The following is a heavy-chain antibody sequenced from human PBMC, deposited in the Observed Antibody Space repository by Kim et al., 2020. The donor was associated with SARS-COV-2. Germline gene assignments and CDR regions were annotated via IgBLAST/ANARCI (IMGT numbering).Heavy chain of an antibody. CDR3: ANGRGATAY. CDR2: GST. J-gene: IGHJ4*02. D-gene: IGHD1-26*01. Sequence: GSTNYNPSLKSRVTISVDTSKNQFSLKLSSVTAADTAVYYCANGRGATAYWGQGTLVTVSS. V-gene: IGHV4-34*01.